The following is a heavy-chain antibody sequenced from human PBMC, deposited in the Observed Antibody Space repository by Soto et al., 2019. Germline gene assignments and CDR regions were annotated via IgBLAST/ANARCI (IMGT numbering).Heavy chain of an antibody. V-gene: IGHV1-18*01. CDR2: ISAHNGNT. J-gene: IGHJ4*02. CDR1: GYTFTSYS. Sequence: QVQLVQSGAEVKKPGASVKVSCKASGYTFTSYSITWVRQAPGQGLEWMGWISAHNGNTKYAQKLQGRVTMTTDTSTSTAYMEVRSLRSDATAVDYCARDTAMALPDAWGQGTLVTVSS. CDR3: ARDTAMALPDA. D-gene: IGHD5-18*01.